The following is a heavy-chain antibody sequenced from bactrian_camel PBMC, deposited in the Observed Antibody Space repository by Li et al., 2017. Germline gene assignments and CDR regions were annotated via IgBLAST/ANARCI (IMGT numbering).Heavy chain of an antibody. Sequence: VQLVESGGGVIGPGSSRRLSCQVSGLAFSEYSMNWIRQAPGKGLEWVSRINGSGDGAYYADAVRGRFAISRDYTKNTVYLQLNSLKTEDSAMYYCAMSGLEVWGQGTQVTVS. J-gene: IGHJ2*01. D-gene: IGHD2*01. CDR2: INGSGDGA. CDR3: AMSGLEV. CDR1: GLAFSEYS. V-gene: IGHV3S40*01.